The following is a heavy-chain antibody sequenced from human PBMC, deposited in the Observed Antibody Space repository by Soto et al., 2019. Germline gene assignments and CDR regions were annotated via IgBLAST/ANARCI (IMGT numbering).Heavy chain of an antibody. CDR2: INSGGST. J-gene: IGHJ6*02. CDR1: GFTFSTYA. V-gene: IGHV3-23*01. Sequence: EVQLLESGGGLVQPGGSLRLSCAASGFTFSTYALTWVRQAAGKGLEWVSVINSGGSTNFADSVKGRFTVSRDNSKNTLYLQMNSLRVEDTAIYYCAKELSSSPRDYSYYYGMDVWGQGTTVTVSS. D-gene: IGHD6-6*01. CDR3: AKELSSSPRDYSYYYGMDV.